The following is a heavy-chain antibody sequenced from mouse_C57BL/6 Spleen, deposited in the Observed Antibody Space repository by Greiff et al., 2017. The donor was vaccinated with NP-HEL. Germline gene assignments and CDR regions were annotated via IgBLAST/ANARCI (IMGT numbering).Heavy chain of an antibody. D-gene: IGHD3-2*02. J-gene: IGHJ2*01. V-gene: IGHV1-82*01. Sequence: QVQLQQSGPELVKPGASVKISCKASGYAFSSSWMNWVKQRPGKGLEWIGRIYPGDGDTNYNGKFKGKATLTADKSSSTAYMQLSSLTSEDSAVYFCARQLRLDFDYWGKGTTLTVSS. CDR2: IYPGDGDT. CDR1: GYAFSSSW. CDR3: ARQLRLDFDY.